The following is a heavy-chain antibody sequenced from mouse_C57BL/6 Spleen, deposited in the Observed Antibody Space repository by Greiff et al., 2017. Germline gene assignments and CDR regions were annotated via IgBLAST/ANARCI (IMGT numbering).Heavy chain of an antibody. CDR1: GYTFTSYG. CDR3: ARGGFITTVPSWYFDV. V-gene: IGHV1-81*01. D-gene: IGHD1-1*01. Sequence: VKLVESGAELARPGASVKLSCKASGYTFTSYGISWVKQRTGQGLEWIGEIYPRSGNTYYNEKFKGKATLTADKSSSTAYMELRSLTSEDSAVYFCARGGFITTVPSWYFDVWGTGTTVTVSS. CDR2: IYPRSGNT. J-gene: IGHJ1*03.